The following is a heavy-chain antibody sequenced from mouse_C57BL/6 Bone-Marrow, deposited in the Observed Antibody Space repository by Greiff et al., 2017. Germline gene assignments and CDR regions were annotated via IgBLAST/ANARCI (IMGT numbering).Heavy chain of an antibody. J-gene: IGHJ4*01. CDR2: INPGSGGT. D-gene: IGHD1-1*01. V-gene: IGHV1-54*01. CDR1: GYAFTNYL. CDR3: AVSTTGYYYAMDY. Sequence: QVQLQQSGAELVRPGTSVKVSCKASGYAFTNYLIEWVKQRPGQGLEWIGVINPGSGGTNYNEKFKGKATLTADKSSSTAYMQLSSLTSEDSAVYFCAVSTTGYYYAMDYWGQGTSVTVSS.